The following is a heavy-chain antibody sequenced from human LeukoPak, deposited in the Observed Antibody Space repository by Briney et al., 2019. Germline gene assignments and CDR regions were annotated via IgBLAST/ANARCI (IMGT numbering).Heavy chain of an antibody. Sequence: SETLSLTCTVSGGSISSYYWSWIRQPPGKGLEWIGYIYYSGSTYYNPSLKSRVTISVDTSKNQFSLKLSSVTAADTAVYYCARKTGDPHYYYYYMDVWGKGTTVTVSS. CDR1: GGSISSYY. V-gene: IGHV4-59*01. D-gene: IGHD7-27*01. CDR2: IYYSGST. J-gene: IGHJ6*03. CDR3: ARKTGDPHYYYYYMDV.